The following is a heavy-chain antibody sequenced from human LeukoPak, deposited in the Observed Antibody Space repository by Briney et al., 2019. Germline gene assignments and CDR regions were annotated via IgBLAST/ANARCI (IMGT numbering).Heavy chain of an antibody. V-gene: IGHV3-11*01. J-gene: IGHJ4*02. CDR1: GFTFSDYY. Sequence: GGSLRLSCAFSGFTFSDYYMSWIRQAPGKGLEWVSYISSSGSTIYYADSVRGRLTISRDNAKNSLYLQMNSLTAEDTAVYYCASYGPEVKGDYGDFTGYWGQGTLVTVSS. D-gene: IGHD4-17*01. CDR2: ISSSGSTI. CDR3: ASYGPEVKGDYGDFTGY.